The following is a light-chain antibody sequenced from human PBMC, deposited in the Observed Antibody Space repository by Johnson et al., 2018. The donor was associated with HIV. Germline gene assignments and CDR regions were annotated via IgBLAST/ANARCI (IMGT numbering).Light chain of an antibody. CDR3: GTWDSSLSASYV. J-gene: IGLJ1*01. CDR1: SSNIGSHY. CDR2: DTI. Sequence: QSVLTQPPSVSAAPGQKVTISCSGSSSNIGSHYVSWYQQVLGTAPRLVIYDTIKRHSGIPDRFSGSKSGTSATLGITGLQTGDEADYYCGTWDSSLSASYVFGTGTKVTVL. V-gene: IGLV1-51*01.